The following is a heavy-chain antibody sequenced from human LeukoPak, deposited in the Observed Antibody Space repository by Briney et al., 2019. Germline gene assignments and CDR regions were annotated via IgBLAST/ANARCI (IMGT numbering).Heavy chain of an antibody. Sequence: GGSLRLSCAASGFTFSSCGMHRVRQAPGKGLEWVAVISYDGSNKYYADSVKGRFTISRDNSKNTLYLQMNSLRAEDTAVYYCAKTWRGGGYPDAFDIWGQGTMVTVSS. CDR2: ISYDGSNK. D-gene: IGHD3-16*01. CDR1: GFTFSSCG. J-gene: IGHJ3*02. CDR3: AKTWRGGGYPDAFDI. V-gene: IGHV3-30*18.